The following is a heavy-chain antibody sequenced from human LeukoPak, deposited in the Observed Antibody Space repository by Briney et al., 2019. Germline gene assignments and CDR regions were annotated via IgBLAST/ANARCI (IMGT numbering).Heavy chain of an antibody. D-gene: IGHD7-27*01. CDR2: INPHSGAT. CDR1: GYTFTDYY. CDR3: ARDLKPNWGYYFDS. Sequence: ASVKVSCKASGYTFTDYYIHWVRQAPGQGLEWMGWINPHSGATNYARKFQGRVTVTRDTSISTAYMELSRLRSDDTAVYYCARDLKPNWGYYFDSWGQGTLVTVSS. V-gene: IGHV1-2*02. J-gene: IGHJ4*02.